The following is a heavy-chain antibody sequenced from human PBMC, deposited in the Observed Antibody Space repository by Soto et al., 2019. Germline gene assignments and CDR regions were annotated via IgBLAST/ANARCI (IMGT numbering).Heavy chain of an antibody. CDR3: AHYGSGSYPYYYGMDV. J-gene: IGHJ6*02. CDR2: IYWDDDK. Sequence: QITLKESGPTLVKPTQTLTLTCTFSGFSLSTGGVGVGWIRQPPGKALEWLALIYWDDDKRYSPSLKSRLTITKDTSKTQVVLTMTNMDPVDTATYYCAHYGSGSYPYYYGMDVWGQGTTVTVSS. D-gene: IGHD3-10*01. CDR1: GFSLSTGGVG. V-gene: IGHV2-5*02.